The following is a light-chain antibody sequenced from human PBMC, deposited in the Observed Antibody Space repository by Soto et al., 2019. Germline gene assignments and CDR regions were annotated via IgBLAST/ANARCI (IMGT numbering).Light chain of an antibody. J-gene: IGKJ1*01. CDR2: AAS. Sequence: AIRMTQSPSSFSASTGDRVTITCRASQGISSYLAWYQQKPGKAPKLLIYAASTLQSGVPSRFTGSGSGTDFTLTISCLQSEDFAVYYCQQYYNWPRTFGPGTKADIK. V-gene: IGKV1-8*01. CDR1: QGISSY. CDR3: QQYYNWPRT.